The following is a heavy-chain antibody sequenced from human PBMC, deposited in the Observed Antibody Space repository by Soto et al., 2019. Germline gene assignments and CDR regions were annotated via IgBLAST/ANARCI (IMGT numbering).Heavy chain of an antibody. CDR3: AKYYMVTRSPFDY. CDR2: ITSTGDRA. J-gene: IGHJ4*02. V-gene: IGHV3-23*01. CDR1: GFTFSSYA. Sequence: GGSLRLSCAASGFTFSSYAMSWVRQAPGKGLEWVSSITSTGDRAYYADSVKGRFTISRDNSKNTLYLQMNSLRAEDTAVYYCAKYYMVTRSPFDYWGQGTLVTVSS. D-gene: IGHD5-18*01.